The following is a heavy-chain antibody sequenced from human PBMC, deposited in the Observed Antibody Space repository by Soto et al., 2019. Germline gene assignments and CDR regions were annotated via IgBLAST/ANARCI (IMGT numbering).Heavy chain of an antibody. CDR3: ARRWVDYPSGGDYFDY. CDR2: IYPGDSET. Sequence: GESLKISCKGSGYSFTSYWIGWVRQMPGKGLEWMGIIYPGDSETRYSPSFQGQVTISADKSISTAYLQWSSLKASDTAMYYCARRWVDYPSGGDYFDYWGQGTLVTVSS. V-gene: IGHV5-51*01. CDR1: GYSFTSYW. D-gene: IGHD4-17*01. J-gene: IGHJ4*02.